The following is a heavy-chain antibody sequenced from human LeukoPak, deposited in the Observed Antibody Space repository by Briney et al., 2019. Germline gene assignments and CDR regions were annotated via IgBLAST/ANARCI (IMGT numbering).Heavy chain of an antibody. V-gene: IGHV1-24*01. Sequence: ASVKVSCKVSGYTLTELSMHWVRQAPGKGLEWMGGFDPEDGETIYAQKFQGRVTMTEDTSTDTAYMELSSLRSEDTAVYYCATTPRFPIGSVAATENWFDPWGQGTLVTVSS. CDR3: ATTPRFPIGSVAATENWFDP. CDR1: GYTLTELS. CDR2: FDPEDGET. J-gene: IGHJ5*02. D-gene: IGHD2-15*01.